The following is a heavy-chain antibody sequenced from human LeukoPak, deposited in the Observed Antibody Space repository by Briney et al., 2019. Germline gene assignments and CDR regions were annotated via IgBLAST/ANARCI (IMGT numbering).Heavy chain of an antibody. D-gene: IGHD3-22*01. Sequence: PGGSLRLSCAASGFTFSSYSMNWVRQAPGKGLEWVSSISSSSSYIYYADSVKGRFIISRDNAKNSLYLQMNSLRAEDTAVYYCARVGYYYDSSGYYYYFDYWGQGTLVTVSS. J-gene: IGHJ4*02. CDR2: ISSSSSYI. CDR1: GFTFSSYS. V-gene: IGHV3-21*01. CDR3: ARVGYYYDSSGYYYYFDY.